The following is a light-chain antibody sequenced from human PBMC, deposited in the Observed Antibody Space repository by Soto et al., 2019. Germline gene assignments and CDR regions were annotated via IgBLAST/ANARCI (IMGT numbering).Light chain of an antibody. J-gene: IGLJ3*02. V-gene: IGLV1-51*01. Sequence: QSVLTQPPSVSAAPGQKVTISCSGSSSNIGNNYLSWYQQLPGTAPKLLIYDNNKRPSGIPDRFSGSKSGTSATLGITGLQTGDEADYYCGTWDSSLSNWVFGGGTKLTVL. CDR2: DNN. CDR3: GTWDSSLSNWV. CDR1: SSNIGNNY.